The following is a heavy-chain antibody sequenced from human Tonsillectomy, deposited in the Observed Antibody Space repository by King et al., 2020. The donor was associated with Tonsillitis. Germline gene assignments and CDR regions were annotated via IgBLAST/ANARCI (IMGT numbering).Heavy chain of an antibody. CDR2: IIPIFGTA. J-gene: IGHJ6*02. CDR3: ARDADCGGDCYYYYGMDV. V-gene: IGHV1-69*01. Sequence: QLVQSGAEVKKPGSSVKVSCKASGGTFSSYAISWVRQAPGQGLEWMGGIIPIFGTAKYAQKFQGRVTITADEATRTAYMELSSLRSEDTAVYYCARDADCGGDCYYYYGMDVWGQGTTVTVSS. D-gene: IGHD2-21*02. CDR1: GGTFSSYA.